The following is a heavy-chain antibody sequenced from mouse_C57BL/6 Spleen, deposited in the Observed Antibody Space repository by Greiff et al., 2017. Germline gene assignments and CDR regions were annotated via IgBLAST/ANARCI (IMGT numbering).Heavy chain of an antibody. Sequence: EVKLQESGPGLVKPSQSLSLTCSVTGYSITSGYYWNWLRQFPGNKLEWMGYIGYDGSNNYNPSLKNRISITRDTSKNQFFLKLNSVTTEDTATYYCARDGNYFDYWGQGTTLTVSS. CDR1: GYSITSGYY. V-gene: IGHV3-6*01. CDR2: IGYDGSN. J-gene: IGHJ2*01. CDR3: ARDGNYFDY. D-gene: IGHD4-1*01.